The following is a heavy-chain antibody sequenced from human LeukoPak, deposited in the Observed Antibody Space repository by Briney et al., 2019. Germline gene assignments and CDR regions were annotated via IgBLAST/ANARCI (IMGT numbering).Heavy chain of an antibody. V-gene: IGHV4-31*03. D-gene: IGHD4-11*01. CDR3: ARDHTETSSLNFRNYYYYGMDI. J-gene: IGHJ6*02. CDR2: IYYSGST. CDR1: GGSISSGGYY. Sequence: SETLSLTCTVSGGSISSGGYYWSWIRQHPGKGLEWIGYIYYSGSTYYNPSLTSRVTMSVDTSKNQFSLKLSSVTAADTAIYYCARDHTETSSLNFRNYYYYGMDIWGQGTTVIVSS.